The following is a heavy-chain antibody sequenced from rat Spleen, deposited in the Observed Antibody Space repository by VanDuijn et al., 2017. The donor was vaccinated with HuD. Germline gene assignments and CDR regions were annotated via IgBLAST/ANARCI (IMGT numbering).Heavy chain of an antibody. CDR1: GFTFSDYN. CDR2: ISYVGRGT. D-gene: IGHD1-11*01. V-gene: IGHV5S10*01. CDR3: SRNNYGGYSEFGWFAY. Sequence: EVQLVESGGGLVQPGRSLKLSCAASGFTFSDYNMAWVRQAPKKGLEWVATISYVGRGTYYRDSVKGRFTISRDNAKSTLYLQMDSLRSEDTATYYCSRNNYGGYSEFGWFAYWGQGTLVTVSS. J-gene: IGHJ3*01.